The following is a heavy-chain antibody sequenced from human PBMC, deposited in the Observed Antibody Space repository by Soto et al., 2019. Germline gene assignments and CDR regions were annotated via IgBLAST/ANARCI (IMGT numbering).Heavy chain of an antibody. CDR3: ARAPILGYCTNGVCRPYYYYYMDV. J-gene: IGHJ6*03. D-gene: IGHD2-8*01. V-gene: IGHV4-34*01. Sequence: SETLSLTCAVSGGSFSGYYWSWIRQPPGKGLEWIGEINHSGSTNYNPSLKSRVTISVDTSKNQFSLKLSSVTAADTAVYYCARAPILGYCTNGVCRPYYYYYMDVWGKGTTVTVSS. CDR1: GGSFSGYY. CDR2: INHSGST.